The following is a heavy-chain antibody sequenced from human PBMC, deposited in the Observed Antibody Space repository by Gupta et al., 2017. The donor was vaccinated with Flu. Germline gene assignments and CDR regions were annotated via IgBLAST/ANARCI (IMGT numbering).Heavy chain of an antibody. CDR1: VYTFSTNW. Sequence: DVHLVQSGAEGKRPGEPLRISCQVSVYTFSTNWISWVRQVPGKGLEWLGRIDASDSYTNYHPFCRGHVTMSVARSTNSSSLQWASPTASNTGTYYGARQLRVYDYHYYTMDVWGQGTTGTVAS. J-gene: IGHJ6*02. CDR2: IDASDSYT. D-gene: IGHD2-2*01. V-gene: IGHV5-10-1*01. CDR3: ARQLRVYDYHYYTMDV.